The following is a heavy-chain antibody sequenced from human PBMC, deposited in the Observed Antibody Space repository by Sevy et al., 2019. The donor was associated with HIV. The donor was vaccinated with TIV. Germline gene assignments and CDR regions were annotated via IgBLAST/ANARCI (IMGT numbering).Heavy chain of an antibody. D-gene: IGHD2-2*01. V-gene: IGHV3-30*02. CDR1: GFTFSTYG. CDR2: IRFDGSIK. Sequence: GGSLRLSCAASGFTFSTYGMHWVRQAPGKGLEWVAFIRFDGSIKYYRDSVKGRLTISRDNSKNTLYLQMNSLRAEDTAVYFCAKVLNIVELPAAIVYSYGMDVWGQGTTVTVSS. CDR3: AKVLNIVELPAAIVYSYGMDV. J-gene: IGHJ6*02.